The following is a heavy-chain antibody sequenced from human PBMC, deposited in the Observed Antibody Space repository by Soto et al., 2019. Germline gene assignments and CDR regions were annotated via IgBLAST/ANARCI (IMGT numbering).Heavy chain of an antibody. V-gene: IGHV4-59*01. CDR2: IYYTGST. CDR1: GSPISSYY. J-gene: IGHJ6*02. D-gene: IGHD3-22*01. Sequence: ASETLSLTCTVSGSPISSYYWSWFRQPPGQGLEWVGYIYYTGSTTYNPSLKSRVTISVDTSKNQFSLKLSSVTAADTAVYYCAREGYSSGYYYYYGMDVWGQGTTVTVSS. CDR3: AREGYSSGYYYYYGMDV.